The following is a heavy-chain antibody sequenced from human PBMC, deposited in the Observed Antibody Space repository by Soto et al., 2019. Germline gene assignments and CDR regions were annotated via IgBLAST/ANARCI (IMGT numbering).Heavy chain of an antibody. Sequence: GGSLRLSCAASGFTFSSYAMSWVRQAPGKGLEWVSAISGSGGSTYYADSVKGRFTISRDNSKNTLYLQMNSLRAEDTAVYYCAMNDILTGQTGAFDIWGQGTMVTVSS. J-gene: IGHJ3*02. CDR3: AMNDILTGQTGAFDI. V-gene: IGHV3-23*01. CDR1: GFTFSSYA. CDR2: ISGSGGST. D-gene: IGHD3-9*01.